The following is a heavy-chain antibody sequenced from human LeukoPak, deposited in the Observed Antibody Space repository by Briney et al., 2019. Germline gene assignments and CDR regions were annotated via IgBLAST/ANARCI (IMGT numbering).Heavy chain of an antibody. CDR3: AKDRRSGSYVSVY. J-gene: IGHJ4*02. D-gene: IGHD1-26*01. CDR2: ISYDGSNK. Sequence: GGSLRLSCAASGFTFSSYGMHWVCQAPGKGLEWVAVISYDGSNKYYADSVKGRFTISRDNSKNTLYLQMNSLRAEDTAVYYCAKDRRSGSYVSVYWGQGTLVTVSS. CDR1: GFTFSSYG. V-gene: IGHV3-30*18.